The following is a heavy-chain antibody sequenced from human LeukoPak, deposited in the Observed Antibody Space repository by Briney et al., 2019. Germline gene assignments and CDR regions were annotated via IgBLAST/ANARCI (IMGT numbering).Heavy chain of an antibody. Sequence: PGGSLRLSCAASRFTFSSYAMSWVRQAPGKGLEWVSAISGSGGSTYYADSVKGRFTISRDSSKNTLYLQMNSLRAEDTAVYYCARYDGGSGPFDYWGQGTLVTVSS. V-gene: IGHV3-23*01. D-gene: IGHD3-10*01. CDR3: ARYDGGSGPFDY. CDR2: ISGSGGST. CDR1: RFTFSSYA. J-gene: IGHJ4*02.